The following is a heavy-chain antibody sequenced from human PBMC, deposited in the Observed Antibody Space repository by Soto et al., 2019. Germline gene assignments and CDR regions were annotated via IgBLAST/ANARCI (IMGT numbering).Heavy chain of an antibody. J-gene: IGHJ6*02. D-gene: IGHD2-15*01. CDR1: GYSFTSYW. CDR2: IYPGDSDT. CDR3: ARQAVVAATEVCGMDV. V-gene: IGHV5-51*01. Sequence: PGESLKISCKGSGYSFTSYWIGWVRQMPGKGLEWMGIIYPGDSDTRYSPSFQGQVTISADKSISTAYLQWSSLKASDTAMYYCARQAVVAATEVCGMDVWGQGTTVTVSS.